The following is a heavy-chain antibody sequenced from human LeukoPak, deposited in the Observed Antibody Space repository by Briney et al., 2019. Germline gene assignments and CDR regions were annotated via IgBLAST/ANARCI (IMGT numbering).Heavy chain of an antibody. D-gene: IGHD3-22*01. Sequence: SETLSLTCTVSGGSISSYYWSWIRQPAGKGLEWIGRIYTSGSTNYNPSLKSRVTISVDTSKNQFSLKLSSVTAADTAVYYCARGYYYDSSGHFDYWGQGTLVTVSS. J-gene: IGHJ4*02. CDR3: ARGYYYDSSGHFDY. V-gene: IGHV4-4*07. CDR1: GGSISSYY. CDR2: IYTSGST.